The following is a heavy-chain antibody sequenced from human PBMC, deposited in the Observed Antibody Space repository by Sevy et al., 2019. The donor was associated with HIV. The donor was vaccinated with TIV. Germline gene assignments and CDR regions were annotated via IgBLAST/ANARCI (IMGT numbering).Heavy chain of an antibody. Sequence: GESLKISCAASGFTFSSYAMSWVRQAPGKGLEWVSAISGSGGSTYYADSVKGRFTISRDNSKNTLYQQMNSLRAEDTAVYYCAEVTGGYLADYYYFYGMDVWGQGTTVTVSS. J-gene: IGHJ6*02. CDR1: GFTFSSYA. V-gene: IGHV3-23*01. D-gene: IGHD3-22*01. CDR2: ISGSGGST. CDR3: AEVTGGYLADYYYFYGMDV.